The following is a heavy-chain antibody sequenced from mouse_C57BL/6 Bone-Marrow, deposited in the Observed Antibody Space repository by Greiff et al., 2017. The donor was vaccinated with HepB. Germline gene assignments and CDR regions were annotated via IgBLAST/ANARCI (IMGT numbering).Heavy chain of an antibody. CDR2: IHPNSGST. D-gene: IGHD2-1*01. CDR3: ARGIYYGNAWFAY. CDR1: GYTFTSYW. Sequence: QVQLQQSGAELVKPGASVKLSCKASGYTFTSYWMHWVKQRPGQGLEWIGMIHPNSGSTNYNEKFKSKATLTVDKSSSTAYMQLSSLTSEDSAVYYCARGIYYGNAWFAYWGQGTLVTVSA. J-gene: IGHJ3*01. V-gene: IGHV1-64*01.